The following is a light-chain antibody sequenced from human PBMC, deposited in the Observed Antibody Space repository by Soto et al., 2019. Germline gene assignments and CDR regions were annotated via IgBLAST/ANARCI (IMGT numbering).Light chain of an antibody. V-gene: IGKV3-15*01. CDR1: QSVNSN. CDR2: GAS. Sequence: EIVMTQSPATLSLSPGERATLSCRASQSVNSNLAWYQQKPGQAPRILIYGASTSAAGIPARFSGSGSGTEFSLTISSLQSEDFAVYYCQQYNNRPPDTFGQGTKLEIK. J-gene: IGKJ2*01. CDR3: QQYNNRPPDT.